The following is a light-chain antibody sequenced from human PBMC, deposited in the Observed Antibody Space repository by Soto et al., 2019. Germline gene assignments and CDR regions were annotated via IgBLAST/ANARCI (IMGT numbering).Light chain of an antibody. CDR1: QSISTY. Sequence: DIQMTQSPPSLSASVGDRVTITCRASQSISTYLNWYQQKPGRAPKLLIYGASSLQSGVPSRFTGSGSGTDFTLTISSLQPEDFATYHCQQSYSTPWMFGQGTKVDIK. CDR3: QQSYSTPWM. CDR2: GAS. V-gene: IGKV1-39*01. J-gene: IGKJ1*01.